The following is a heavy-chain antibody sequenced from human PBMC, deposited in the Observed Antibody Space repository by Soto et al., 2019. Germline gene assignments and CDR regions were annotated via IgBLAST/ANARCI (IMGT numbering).Heavy chain of an antibody. V-gene: IGHV4-31*03. J-gene: IGHJ3*02. CDR1: GGSISSGGYY. CDR3: ARGARVSGPNAFDI. CDR2: IYYSGST. D-gene: IGHD3-16*01. Sequence: SETLSLTCTVSGGSISSGGYYWSWIRQHPGKGLEWIGYIYYSGSTYYNPSLKSRVTISVDTSKNQFSLKLSSVTAADTAVYYCARGARVSGPNAFDIWGQGTMVTVSS.